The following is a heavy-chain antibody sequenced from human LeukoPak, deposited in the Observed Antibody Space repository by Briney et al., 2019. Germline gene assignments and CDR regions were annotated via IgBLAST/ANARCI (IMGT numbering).Heavy chain of an antibody. Sequence: GGFLRLSCKASGFTFTGYCMHWVRQAPGKGLEWVAVIWYDGNNKYYADSVKGRFTISRDNSKNTLYLQMNSLRAEDTAVYYCARDDPPRNYNHRSVLRSHWRRGTLVTVSS. CDR3: ARDDPPRNYNHRSVLRSH. CDR1: GFTFTGYC. V-gene: IGHV3-33*01. CDR2: IWYDGNNK. D-gene: IGHD3-22*01. J-gene: IGHJ4*02.